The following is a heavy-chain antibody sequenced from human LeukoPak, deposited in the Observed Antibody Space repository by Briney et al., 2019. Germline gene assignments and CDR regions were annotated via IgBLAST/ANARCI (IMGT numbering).Heavy chain of an antibody. D-gene: IGHD1-26*01. CDR2: ISWNSDNI. V-gene: IGHV3-9*01. J-gene: IGHJ4*02. CDR1: GFTFDDYA. CDR3: AKGKWYSGTYHFDY. Sequence: GGTLRLSCAASGFTFDDYAMHWVRQAPGKGLEWVSGISWNSDNIGYADSVKGRFTISRDSAKNSLYLQMNSLRAEDTALYYCAKGKWYSGTYHFDYWGQGTLVSVSS.